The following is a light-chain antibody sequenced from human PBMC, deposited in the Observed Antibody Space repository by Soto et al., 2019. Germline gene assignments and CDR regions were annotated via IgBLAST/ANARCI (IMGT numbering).Light chain of an antibody. J-gene: IGKJ4*01. CDR2: AAS. CDR1: QGISNY. CDR3: HKYNHAPT. V-gene: IGKV1-27*01. Sequence: DIQITQSPSSLSASVGDRFTITCRASQGISNYLAWYQQKPGKVPKLLIYAASTLQSGVPSRFSGSGSGTDFSLTISSLQPEDVATYYCHKYNHAPTFGGGTKVEIK.